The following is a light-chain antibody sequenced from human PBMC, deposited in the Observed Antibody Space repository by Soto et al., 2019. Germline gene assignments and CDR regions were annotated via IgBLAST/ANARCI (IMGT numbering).Light chain of an antibody. CDR2: DAS. Sequence: IQMTQSPSSLSGSVGDRVTITCRSSQDINSYLNWFQQKPGKAPKVLIYDASNLKTGVPSRFSGSGSGTHYTFTISSLQPEDIATYYCQHYDSLRLTFGGGTKVDNK. V-gene: IGKV1-33*01. CDR3: QHYDSLRLT. J-gene: IGKJ4*01. CDR1: QDINSY.